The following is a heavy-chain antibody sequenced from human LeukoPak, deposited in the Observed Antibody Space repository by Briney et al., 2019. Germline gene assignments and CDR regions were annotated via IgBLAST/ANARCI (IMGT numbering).Heavy chain of an antibody. CDR1: GFTFSSYW. CDR3: ARESSGVVVPAAIIWFDP. J-gene: IGHJ5*02. D-gene: IGHD2-2*01. Sequence: GGSLRLSCAASGFTFSSYWMSWVRQAPGKGLEWVANIKQDGSEKYYVDSVKGRFTISRDNAKNSLYLQMNSLRAEDTAVYYCARESSGVVVPAAIIWFDPWSQGTLVTVSS. CDR2: IKQDGSEK. V-gene: IGHV3-7*01.